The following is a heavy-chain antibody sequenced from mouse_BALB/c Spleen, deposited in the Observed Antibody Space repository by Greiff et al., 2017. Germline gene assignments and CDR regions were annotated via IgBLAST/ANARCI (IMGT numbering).Heavy chain of an antibody. CDR1: GFTFSSYA. V-gene: IGHV5-6-5*01. Sequence: EVQGVESGGGLVKPGGSLKLSCAASGFTFSSYAMSWVRQTPEKRLEWVASISSGGSTYYPDSVKGRFTISRDNARNILYLQMSSLRSEDTAMYYCARWGGNYVGWFAYWGQGTLVTVSA. J-gene: IGHJ3*01. CDR3: ARWGGNYVGWFAY. CDR2: ISSGGST. D-gene: IGHD2-1*01.